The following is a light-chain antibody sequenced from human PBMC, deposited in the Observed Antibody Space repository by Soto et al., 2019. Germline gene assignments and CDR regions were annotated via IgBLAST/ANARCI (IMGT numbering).Light chain of an antibody. CDR1: QSISNY. CDR2: AAS. J-gene: IGKJ1*01. CDR3: QQSYRTPWT. Sequence: DIQMTQSPASLSASVGDRVTITCRASQSISNYLNWYQQKPGKAPKILIYAASSLQTGVPSRFSGIGSGTDFTLTINSLQPEDFATYYCQQSYRTPWTFGQGTKVDIK. V-gene: IGKV1-39*01.